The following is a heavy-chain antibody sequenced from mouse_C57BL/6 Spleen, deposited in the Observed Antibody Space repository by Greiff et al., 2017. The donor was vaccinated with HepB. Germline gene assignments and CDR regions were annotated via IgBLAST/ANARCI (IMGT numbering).Heavy chain of an antibody. CDR3: ASPDSSGYRLWFAY. Sequence: VQLQQSGPELVKPGASVKISCKASGYAFSSSWMNWVKQRPGKGLEWIGRIYPGDGDTNYNGKFKGKATLTADKYSSTAYMQLSSRTSEDAAVYFCASPDSSGYRLWFAYWGQGTLVTVSA. D-gene: IGHD3-2*02. CDR1: GYAFSSSW. J-gene: IGHJ3*01. CDR2: IYPGDGDT. V-gene: IGHV1-82*01.